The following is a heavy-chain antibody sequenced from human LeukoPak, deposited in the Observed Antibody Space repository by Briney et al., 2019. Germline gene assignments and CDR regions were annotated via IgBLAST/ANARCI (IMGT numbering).Heavy chain of an antibody. Sequence: ASVKVSCKASGYTFTSYDINWVRQATGQGLEWMGRMNPNSGNTGYAQKFQGRVTMTRNTSISTAYMELSSLRSEDTAVYYCARDCSGGSCYNDANFDYWGQGTLVTVSS. CDR3: ARDCSGGSCYNDANFDY. CDR2: MNPNSGNT. J-gene: IGHJ4*02. CDR1: GYTFTSYD. V-gene: IGHV1-8*01. D-gene: IGHD2-15*01.